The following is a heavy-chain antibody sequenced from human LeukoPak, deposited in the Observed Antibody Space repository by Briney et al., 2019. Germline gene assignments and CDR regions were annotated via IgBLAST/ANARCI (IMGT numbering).Heavy chain of an antibody. V-gene: IGHV3-23*01. CDR3: AKGLLTMTYPLNDY. Sequence: GGSLRLSCAASGFTFSSYAMSWVRQAPGKGLEWVSAISGGGGSTYYADSVKGRFTISRDNSKNTLYLQMNSLRAEDTAVYYCAKGLLTMTYPLNDYWGQGTLVTVSS. CDR1: GFTFSSYA. CDR2: ISGGGGST. D-gene: IGHD3-22*01. J-gene: IGHJ4*02.